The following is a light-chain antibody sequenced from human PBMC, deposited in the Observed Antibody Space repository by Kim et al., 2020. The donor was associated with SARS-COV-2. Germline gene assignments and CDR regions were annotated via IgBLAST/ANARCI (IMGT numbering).Light chain of an antibody. CDR3: QHYSGYPLT. V-gene: IGKV1-5*03. CDR1: QSISNN. Sequence: DIQMTQSPSTLSASVGTRVTITCRASQSISNNLAWYQQKPGKAPKVLIYKASSLESGVPSRFSGSGSGTEFTLTISSLQPDDFATYYCQHYSGYPLTFGGGTKVDIK. J-gene: IGKJ4*01. CDR2: KAS.